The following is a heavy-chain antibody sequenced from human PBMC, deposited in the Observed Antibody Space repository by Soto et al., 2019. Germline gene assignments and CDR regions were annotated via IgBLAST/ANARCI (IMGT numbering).Heavy chain of an antibody. Sequence: PSQTLSVTCAISGDSVSSNSAAWNWIRQSPSRGLEWLGRTYYRSKWYNDYAVSVKSRITINPDTSKNQFSPQLNSVTPEDTAVYYCASVVYSSSRYSYYYHGMDVWGQGTTVTVSS. J-gene: IGHJ6*02. CDR1: GDSVSSNSAA. V-gene: IGHV6-1*01. CDR2: TYYRSKWYN. D-gene: IGHD6-6*01. CDR3: ASVVYSSSRYSYYYHGMDV.